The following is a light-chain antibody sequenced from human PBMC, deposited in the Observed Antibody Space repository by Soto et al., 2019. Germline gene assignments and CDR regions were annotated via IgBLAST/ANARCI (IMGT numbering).Light chain of an antibody. CDR2: DNR. J-gene: IGLJ1*01. V-gene: IGLV3-21*02. CDR1: NIGRKS. CDR3: QVWDSSSDRPFV. Sequence: SYELTQPPSVSVAPGQTARITCGGNNIGRKSVHWYQQKPGQAPVLVVYDNRDRPSGIPERISGSNSGNTATLTISRVEAGDDADYYCQVWDSSSDRPFVFAAGTKVTVL.